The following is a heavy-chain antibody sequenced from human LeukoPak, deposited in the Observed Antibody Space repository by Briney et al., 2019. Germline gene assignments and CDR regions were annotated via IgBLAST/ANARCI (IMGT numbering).Heavy chain of an antibody. Sequence: SETLSLTCTVSGGSISSSGYYWGWIRQPPGKGLEWIGSIYYSGSTYYNPSLKSRVTMDADTSKNHFSLKLSSVTAADTAVYFCARLKDYHYHYMDVWGKGTTVTISS. D-gene: IGHD3-10*01. CDR1: GGSISSSGYY. J-gene: IGHJ6*03. V-gene: IGHV4-39*02. CDR2: IYYSGST. CDR3: ARLKDYHYHYMDV.